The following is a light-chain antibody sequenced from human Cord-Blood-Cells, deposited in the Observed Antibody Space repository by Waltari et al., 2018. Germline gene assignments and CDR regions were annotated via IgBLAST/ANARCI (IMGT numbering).Light chain of an antibody. Sequence: EIVLTQSPGTLSLSPGERATLSCRASQSVSSSYLAWSQQKPGQAPRLLIYGASSRATCIPDRFSGSGSGTDFTLTISRLEPEDFAVYYCQQYGSSPPWTFGQGTKVEIK. CDR3: QQYGSSPPWT. CDR2: GAS. V-gene: IGKV3-20*01. J-gene: IGKJ1*01. CDR1: QSVSSSY.